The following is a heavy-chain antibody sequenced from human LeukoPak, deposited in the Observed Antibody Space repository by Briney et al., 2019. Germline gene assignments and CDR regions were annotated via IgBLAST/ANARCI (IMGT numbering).Heavy chain of an antibody. D-gene: IGHD3-16*02. CDR2: IYYSGST. CDR1: GGSISSGDYY. J-gene: IGHJ6*02. CDR3: ARTNDRFRYGMDV. V-gene: IGHV4-61*08. Sequence: SETLSLTCTVSGGSISSGDYYWSWIRQPPGKGLEWIGYIYYSGSTNYNPSLKSRVTISVDTSKNQFSLKLNSVTAADTAVYYCARTNDRFRYGMDVWGQGTTVIVSS.